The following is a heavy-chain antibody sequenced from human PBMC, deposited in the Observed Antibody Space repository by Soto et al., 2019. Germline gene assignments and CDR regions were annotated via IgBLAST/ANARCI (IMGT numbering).Heavy chain of an antibody. CDR1: GYTFNNYG. CDR3: ARGGYCSSTSCYRHFYRGTEV. CDR2: ISGHIGNT. D-gene: IGHD2-2*01. V-gene: IGHV1-18*04. J-gene: IGHJ6*02. Sequence: ASVKVSCKASGYTFNNYGITWVRQAPGQGLEWMGWISGHIGNTNYEQKFQGRASLTRDTSTSTAYMELRSLRSDDTAVYYCARGGYCSSTSCYRHFYRGTEVLGQGTTVNVSS.